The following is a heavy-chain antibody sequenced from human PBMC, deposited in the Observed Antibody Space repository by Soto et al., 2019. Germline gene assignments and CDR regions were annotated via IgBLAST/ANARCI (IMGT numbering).Heavy chain of an antibody. CDR3: ARALKWFGEFNNWFDP. V-gene: IGHV4-30-2*01. D-gene: IGHD3-10*01. Sequence: SSETLSLTCTVSGGSISSGGYSWSWIRQPPGKGLEWIGYIYHSGSTYYNPSLKSRVTISVDRSKNQFSLKLSSVTAADTAVYYCARALKWFGEFNNWFDPWGQGTLVTVSS. CDR2: IYHSGST. CDR1: GGSISSGGYS. J-gene: IGHJ5*02.